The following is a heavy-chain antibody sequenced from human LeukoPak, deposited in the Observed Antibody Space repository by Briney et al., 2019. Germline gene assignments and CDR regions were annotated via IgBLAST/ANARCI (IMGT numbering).Heavy chain of an antibody. J-gene: IGHJ4*02. CDR3: ARGLWFEYYFDY. CDR2: IYTSGSTSGNT. V-gene: IGHV4-4*07. Sequence: SETLSLTCTVSGGSISSYYWSWIRQPAGKGLEWIGRIYTSGSTSGNTIYNPSLKSRVTMSVDTSKNQFSLKVSSMTAADTAVYYCARGLWFEYYFDYWGQGTLVTVSS. D-gene: IGHD3-10*01. CDR1: GGSISSYY.